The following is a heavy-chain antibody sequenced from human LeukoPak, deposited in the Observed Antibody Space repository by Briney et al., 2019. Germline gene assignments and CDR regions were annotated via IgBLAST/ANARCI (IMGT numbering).Heavy chain of an antibody. CDR3: ARGDGHYDSSGPSSY. CDR1: GFTFSSYA. Sequence: GGSLRLSCAASGFTFSSYAMHWVRQAPWKGLEYVSAISSNGGSTYYANSVKGRFTISRDNSKNTLYLQMGSLRAEDMAVYYCARGDGHYDSSGPSSYWGQGTLVTVSS. V-gene: IGHV3-64*01. J-gene: IGHJ4*02. CDR2: ISSNGGST. D-gene: IGHD3-22*01.